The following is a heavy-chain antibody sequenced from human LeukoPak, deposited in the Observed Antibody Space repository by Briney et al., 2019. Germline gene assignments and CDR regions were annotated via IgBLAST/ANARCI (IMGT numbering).Heavy chain of an antibody. CDR1: GGSISSYY. V-gene: IGHV4-59*01. J-gene: IGHJ4*02. CDR2: IYYSGST. D-gene: IGHD6-13*01. Sequence: SETLSLTCTVSGGSISSYYWGWIRQPPGKGLEWIGYIYYSGSTNYNPSLKSRVTISVDTSKNQFSLKLSSVTAADTAVYYCARVQRAIAAAGIDYWGQGTLVTVSS. CDR3: ARVQRAIAAAGIDY.